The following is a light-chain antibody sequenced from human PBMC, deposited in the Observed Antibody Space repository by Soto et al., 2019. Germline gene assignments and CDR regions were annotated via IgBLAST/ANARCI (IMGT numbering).Light chain of an antibody. Sequence: EIMMTQSPGTLSVSQGERATVFCRASQSVRSSLARYQQKPGQAPRLFIYGASTRATGIADRFSGSGSGTDFTLTISRLEPEDFAVYYCQLYGTSPKTFGQGTKVDI. J-gene: IGKJ1*01. CDR1: QSVRSS. CDR2: GAS. CDR3: QLYGTSPKT. V-gene: IGKV3-20*01.